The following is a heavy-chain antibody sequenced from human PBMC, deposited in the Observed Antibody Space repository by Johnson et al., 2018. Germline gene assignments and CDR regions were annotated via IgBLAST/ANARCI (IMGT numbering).Heavy chain of an antibody. D-gene: IGHD5-18*01. V-gene: IGHV3-33*01. CDR2: IWSDGSNK. Sequence: QVQLVESGGGVVQPGRYLRLSCAASGFTFSSYGMHWVRQDPGKGLEWVAVIWSDGSNKYYADSVKGRFTISRDNSKNTLYLQMNSLRAEDTAVYYWARDGYSYGDDAFDIWGQGTMVTVAS. CDR1: GFTFSSYG. J-gene: IGHJ3*02. CDR3: ARDGYSYGDDAFDI.